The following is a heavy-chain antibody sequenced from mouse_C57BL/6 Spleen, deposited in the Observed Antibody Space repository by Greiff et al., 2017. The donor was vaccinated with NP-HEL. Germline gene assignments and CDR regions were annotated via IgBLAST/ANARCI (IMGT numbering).Heavy chain of an antibody. CDR2: INPSSGYT. Sequence: QVQLQQSGAELARPGASVKMSCKASGYTFTSYTMHWVKQRPGQGLEWIGYINPSSGYTKYNQKFKDKATLTADKSSSTAYMQRSSLTSEDSAVYYCARGAITTVVADYFDYWGQGTTLTVSS. CDR3: ARGAITTVVADYFDY. J-gene: IGHJ2*01. CDR1: GYTFTSYT. V-gene: IGHV1-4*01. D-gene: IGHD1-1*01.